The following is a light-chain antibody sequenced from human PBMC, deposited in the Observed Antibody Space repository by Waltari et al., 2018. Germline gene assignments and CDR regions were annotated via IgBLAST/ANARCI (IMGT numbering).Light chain of an antibody. V-gene: IGKV3-20*01. CDR1: QRVSSY. CDR2: GAS. J-gene: IGKJ4*01. Sequence: VILTQSPATLSLSPGERATLSCRASQRVSSYLAWYQQKPGQAPRLLIYGASSRATGIPDRFSGSGSGTEFTLTISSLEPEDFAVYYCQSYSSSPLIFGGGTKVEIK. CDR3: QSYSSSPLI.